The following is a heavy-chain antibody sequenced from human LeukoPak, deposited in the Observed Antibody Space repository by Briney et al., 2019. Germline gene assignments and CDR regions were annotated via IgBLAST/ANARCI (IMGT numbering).Heavy chain of an antibody. V-gene: IGHV3-30*18. CDR1: GFTFSSYG. CDR2: ISYDGSNK. CDR3: AKDGAVAGIIDY. J-gene: IGHJ4*02. D-gene: IGHD6-19*01. Sequence: GGSLRLSCAASGFTFSSYGMHWVRQAPGKGLEWVAVISYDGSNKYYADSVKGRFTISRDNSKNTLYLQMNSLRAEDTAVYYCAKDGAVAGIIDYGGQGTLVTVSS.